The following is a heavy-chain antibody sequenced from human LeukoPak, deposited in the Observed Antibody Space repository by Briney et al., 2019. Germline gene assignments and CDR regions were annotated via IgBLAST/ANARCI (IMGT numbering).Heavy chain of an antibody. CDR3: AKEEVAAMDFDY. CDR1: GFTFSNYA. Sequence: TGGSLRLSCAASGFTFSNYAMTWVRQAPGKGLEWVSIISAGAATTYYSDSVKGRFTISRDNSKNTLYLQMNSLRAEDTAVYYCAKEEVAAMDFDYWGQGTLVTVSS. D-gene: IGHD2-15*01. V-gene: IGHV3-23*01. CDR2: ISAGAATT. J-gene: IGHJ4*02.